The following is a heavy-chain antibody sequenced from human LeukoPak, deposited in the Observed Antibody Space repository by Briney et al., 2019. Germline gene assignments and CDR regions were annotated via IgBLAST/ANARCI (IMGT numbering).Heavy chain of an antibody. CDR3: ATNGGGDSGYGNFDY. CDR1: GFTFDDYA. J-gene: IGHJ4*02. CDR2: ISWNSDSI. Sequence: GGSLRLSCAVSGFTFDDYAMHWVRQVPGKGPEWVSGISWNSDSIGYGNSVKGRFTISRDNAKNSLYLQMNSLRAEDTALYYCATNGGGDSGYGNFDYWGQGTLVTVSS. V-gene: IGHV3-9*01. D-gene: IGHD5-12*01.